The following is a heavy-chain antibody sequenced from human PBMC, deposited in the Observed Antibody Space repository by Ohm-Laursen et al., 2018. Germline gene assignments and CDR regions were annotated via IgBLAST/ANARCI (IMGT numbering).Heavy chain of an antibody. CDR1: GFTFSNYD. D-gene: IGHD6-13*01. J-gene: IGHJ4*02. CDR3: ARGYSSSWWN. Sequence: SLRLSCSAFGFTFSNYDMIWVRQAPGKGLEWVSYISSSGSTIYYADSVKGRFTISRDNAKNSLYLQMNSLRAEDTAVYYCARGYSSSWWNWGQGTLVTVSS. V-gene: IGHV3-11*01. CDR2: ISSSGSTI.